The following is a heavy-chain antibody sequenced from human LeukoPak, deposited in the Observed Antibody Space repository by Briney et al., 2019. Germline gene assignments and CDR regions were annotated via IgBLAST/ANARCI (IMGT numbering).Heavy chain of an antibody. V-gene: IGHV1-69*05. CDR3: AREVSDTAMGLFDY. D-gene: IGHD5-18*01. J-gene: IGHJ4*02. Sequence: ASVKVSCKASGYTFTGYYMHWVRQAPGQGLEWMGRIIPIFDTAKYAQKFQGRVTITTDESTSTAYMELSSLRSEDTAVYYCAREVSDTAMGLFDYWGQGTLVTVSS. CDR1: GYTFTGYY. CDR2: IIPIFDTA.